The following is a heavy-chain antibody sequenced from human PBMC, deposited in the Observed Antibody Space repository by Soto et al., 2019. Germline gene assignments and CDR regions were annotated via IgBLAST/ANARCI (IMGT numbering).Heavy chain of an antibody. Sequence: ASVKVSCKASGYTFTSYAMHWVRQAPGQRLEWMGWINAGNGNTKYSQKFQGRVTITRDTSASTAYMELSSLRSEDTAVYYCARDQEEGWSGYYTNVGWFDPWGQGTLVTVSS. CDR1: GYTFTSYA. CDR2: INAGNGNT. V-gene: IGHV1-3*01. CDR3: ARDQEEGWSGYYTNVGWFDP. J-gene: IGHJ5*02. D-gene: IGHD3-3*01.